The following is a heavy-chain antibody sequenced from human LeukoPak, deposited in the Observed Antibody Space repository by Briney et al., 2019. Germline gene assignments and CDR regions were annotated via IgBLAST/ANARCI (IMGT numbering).Heavy chain of an antibody. CDR1: GGSISSADYS. Sequence: SETLSLTCTVSGGSISSADYSWIWIRQPPGKGLEWIGYIYYSGSTYYNPSLKSRVTISVDTSKNQFSLRLSSVTAADTAVYYCARAKSQRGYTYGPHTYFDYWGQGTLVTVSS. CDR3: ARAKSQRGYTYGPHTYFDY. J-gene: IGHJ4*02. CDR2: IYYSGST. V-gene: IGHV4-30-4*01. D-gene: IGHD5-18*01.